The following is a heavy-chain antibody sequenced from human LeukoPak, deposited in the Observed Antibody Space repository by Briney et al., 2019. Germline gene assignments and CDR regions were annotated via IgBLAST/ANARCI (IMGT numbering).Heavy chain of an antibody. D-gene: IGHD3-3*01. CDR1: GFTFSSYE. CDR2: ISSSGSTI. V-gene: IGHV3-48*03. CDR3: ARDKGGSGMEWPRLDDAFDI. Sequence: GSLRLSCAASGFTFSSYEMNWVRQAPGKGLEWVSYISSSGSTIYYADSVKGRFTISRDNAKNSLYLQMNSLRAEDTAVYYCARDKGGSGMEWPRLDDAFDIWGQGTMVTVSS. J-gene: IGHJ3*02.